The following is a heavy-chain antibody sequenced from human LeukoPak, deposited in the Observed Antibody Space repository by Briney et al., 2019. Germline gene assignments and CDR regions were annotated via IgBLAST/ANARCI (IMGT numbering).Heavy chain of an antibody. CDR3: ARVAQHRYYYDSSAYRYYFDY. CDR1: GYTFTGYY. CDR2: ILPNSGAT. J-gene: IGHJ4*02. D-gene: IGHD3-22*01. Sequence: ASVEVSCKASGYTFTGYYMHWVRQAPGQGLEWMGWILPNSGATNYAQKFQGRVTMTRDTSISTAYMEVRSLRSDDRAVYYCARVAQHRYYYDSSAYRYYFDYWGQGTLVTVSS. V-gene: IGHV1-2*02.